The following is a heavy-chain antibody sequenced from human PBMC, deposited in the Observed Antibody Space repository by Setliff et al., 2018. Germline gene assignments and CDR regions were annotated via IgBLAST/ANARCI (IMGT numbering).Heavy chain of an antibody. V-gene: IGHV1-18*01. CDR2: ISAYNGNT. D-gene: IGHD2-2*01. CDR1: GYTFSTYG. J-gene: IGHJ6*03. Sequence: ASVKVSCKDSGYTFSTYGISWVRQAPGQGLEWMGWISAYNGNTKYSQRFQGRVTITRDTSASTAYMELSSLRSEDTAVYYCARDGFEFVVVPAAIYYYYYMDVWGKGTTVTVSS. CDR3: ARDGFEFVVVPAAIYYYYYMDV.